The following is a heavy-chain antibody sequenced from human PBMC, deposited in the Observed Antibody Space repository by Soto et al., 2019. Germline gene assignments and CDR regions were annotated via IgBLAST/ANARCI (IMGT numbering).Heavy chain of an antibody. V-gene: IGHV3-53*01. D-gene: IGHD3-22*01. CDR3: ARDRILDYYDSSGFNAYYYYGMDV. J-gene: IGHJ6*02. CDR2: IYSGGST. Sequence: GGSLRLSCAASGFTVSSNYMSWVHQAPGKGLEWVSVIYSGGSTYYADSVKGRFTISRDNSKNTLYLQMNSLRAEDTAVYYCARDRILDYYDSSGFNAYYYYGMDVWGQGTTVTVSS. CDR1: GFTVSSNY.